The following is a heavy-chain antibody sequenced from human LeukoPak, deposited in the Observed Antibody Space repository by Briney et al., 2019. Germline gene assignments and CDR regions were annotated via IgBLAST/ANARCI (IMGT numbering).Heavy chain of an antibody. CDR2: INTNTGNP. Sequence: ASVKVSCKASGYTLTDYTVNWVRQAPGQGLEWMGRINTNTGNPTYAQGFTGRFVFSLDTSVSTAYLQISSLKAEDTAVYYCARGGPSDYWGQGTLVTVSS. CDR1: GYTLTDYT. V-gene: IGHV7-4-1*02. D-gene: IGHD3-16*01. CDR3: ARGGPSDY. J-gene: IGHJ4*02.